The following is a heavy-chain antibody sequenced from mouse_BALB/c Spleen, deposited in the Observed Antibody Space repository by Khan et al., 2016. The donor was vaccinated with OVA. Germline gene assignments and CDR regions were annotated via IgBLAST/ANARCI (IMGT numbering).Heavy chain of an antibody. CDR3: VREGSYYDYCFAY. V-gene: IGHV10-1*02. CDR1: GFTFNTYA. Sequence: EVQLVESGGGLVQPKGSLKLSCAASGFTFNTYAMNWVRQAPGKGLEWVARIRSKSNNYATYYADSVKDRFTISRDDSQSMLYLQMNNLKTEDTAMYYCVREGSYYDYCFAYWGQGTLVTVSA. CDR2: IRSKSNNYAT. J-gene: IGHJ3*01. D-gene: IGHD2-4*01.